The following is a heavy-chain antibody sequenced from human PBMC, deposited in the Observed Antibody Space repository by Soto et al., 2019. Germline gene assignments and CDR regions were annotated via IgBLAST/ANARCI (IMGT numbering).Heavy chain of an antibody. J-gene: IGHJ4*02. CDR3: ARDIRQWLGGGAFDY. CDR1: GYTFTSYG. V-gene: IGHV1-18*04. Sequence: ASVKVSCKASGYTFTSYGISWVRQAPGQGLEWMGWISAYNGNTNYAQKLQGRVTMTTDTSTSTAYMELRSLRSDDTAVYYCARDIRQWLGGGAFDYWGQGTLVTVSS. D-gene: IGHD6-19*01. CDR2: ISAYNGNT.